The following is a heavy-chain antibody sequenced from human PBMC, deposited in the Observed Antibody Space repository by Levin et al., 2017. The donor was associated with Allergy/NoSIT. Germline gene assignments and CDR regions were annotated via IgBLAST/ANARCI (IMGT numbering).Heavy chain of an antibody. CDR2: ISGNSRTI. CDR1: GFTFSSYA. Sequence: GESLKISCVVSGFTFSSYAMSWIRQTPDKGLEWISIISGNSRTIYYADSVRGRFTISRDNSKNTLYLQMNSLSAQDTALYYCVSYRDGPYIHIAYWGQGTLVAVS. CDR3: VSYRDGPYIHIAY. D-gene: IGHD3-16*02. J-gene: IGHJ4*02. V-gene: IGHV3-23*01.